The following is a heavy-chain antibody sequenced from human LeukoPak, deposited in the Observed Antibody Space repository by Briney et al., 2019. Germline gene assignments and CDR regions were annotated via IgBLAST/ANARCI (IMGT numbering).Heavy chain of an antibody. J-gene: IGHJ3*02. D-gene: IGHD5-18*01. CDR2: ISYDGSNK. Sequence: GRSLRLSCAASGFAFSSYGMHWVRQAPGKGPEWVAVISYDGSNKYYADSVKGRFTISRDNSKNTLHLQMNSLRAEDTAVYYCAREEGYSYGLAFDIWGQGTMVTVSS. CDR1: GFAFSSYG. CDR3: AREEGYSYGLAFDI. V-gene: IGHV3-30*03.